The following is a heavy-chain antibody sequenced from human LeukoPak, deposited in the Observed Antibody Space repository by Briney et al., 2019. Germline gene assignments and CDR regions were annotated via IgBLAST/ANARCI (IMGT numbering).Heavy chain of an antibody. CDR1: GGSFSGYY. Sequence: SSETLSLTCAVYGGSFSGYYWSWIRQPPGKGLEWIGGINHSGSTNYNPSLKSRVTISVDTSKNQFSLKLSSVTAADTAVYYCARGRGWLQYTSFDYWGQGTLVTVSS. J-gene: IGHJ4*02. D-gene: IGHD5-24*01. CDR2: INHSGST. CDR3: ARGRGWLQYTSFDY. V-gene: IGHV4-34*01.